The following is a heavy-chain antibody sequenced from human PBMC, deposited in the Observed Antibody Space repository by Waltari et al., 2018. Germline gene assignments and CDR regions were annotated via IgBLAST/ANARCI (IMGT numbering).Heavy chain of an antibody. Sequence: QVNLVESGGGVVQPGGSLRLSCATSGFTFSNFGMHWVRQAPGKGLEWVALSWFDGSGKFYADSVRGRFTISRDNSARTLYLDMDSLRLDDTAMYYCAKDAFGNTYLDFWGQGTLVTVSS. D-gene: IGHD2-2*02. V-gene: IGHV3-30*02. J-gene: IGHJ4*02. CDR1: GFTFSNFG. CDR2: SWFDGSGK. CDR3: AKDAFGNTYLDF.